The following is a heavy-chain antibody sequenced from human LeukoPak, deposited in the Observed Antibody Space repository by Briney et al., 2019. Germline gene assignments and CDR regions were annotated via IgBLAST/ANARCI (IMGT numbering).Heavy chain of an antibody. CDR1: GFTFNSYA. Sequence: GGSLRLSCAASGFTFNSYAFNCVRQAPGKGQEWVSYISSSSSTIYYADSVKGRFTTSRDNAKNSLYLQMNSLRAEDTAFYYCAINGGGDSGYGNFDYWGQGTLVTVSS. CDR3: AINGGGDSGYGNFDY. J-gene: IGHJ4*02. CDR2: ISSSSSTI. D-gene: IGHD5-12*01. V-gene: IGHV3-48*04.